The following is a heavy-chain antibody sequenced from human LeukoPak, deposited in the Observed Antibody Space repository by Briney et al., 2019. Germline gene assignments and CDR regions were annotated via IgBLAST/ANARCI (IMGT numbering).Heavy chain of an antibody. CDR3: ARDTSRDDFWSGYLDY. J-gene: IGHJ4*02. Sequence: GASVKVSCKASGGTFSSYAISWVRQAPGQGLEWMGGIIPIFGTANYAQKFQGRVTITADESTSTAYMELSSLRSEDTAVYYCARDTSRDDFWSGYLDYWGQGTLVTVSS. D-gene: IGHD3-3*01. V-gene: IGHV1-69*13. CDR2: IIPIFGTA. CDR1: GGTFSSYA.